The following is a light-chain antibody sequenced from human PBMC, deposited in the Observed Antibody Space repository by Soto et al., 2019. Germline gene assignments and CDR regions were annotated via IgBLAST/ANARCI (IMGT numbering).Light chain of an antibody. CDR1: NIGSKS. Sequence: SYELTQPPSVSVAPGKTARITCGGNNIGSKSVHWYQQKPGQTPILVIYFDSDRPSGIPERFSGSNSGNTATLTMSRVEAGDEADYYCQVWDSSSDHVVFGGRTKVTVL. CDR3: QVWDSSSDHVV. J-gene: IGLJ2*01. CDR2: FDS. V-gene: IGLV3-21*04.